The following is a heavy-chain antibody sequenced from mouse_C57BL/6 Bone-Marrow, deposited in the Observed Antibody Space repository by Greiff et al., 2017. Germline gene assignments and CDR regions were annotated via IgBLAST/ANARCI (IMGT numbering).Heavy chain of an antibody. Sequence: VQLQQSGGDLVKPGGSLKLSCAASGFTFSSYGMSWVRQTPDKGLEWVATISSGGSYTYYPDSVKGRFTISRDNAKNTLYLQMSSLKSEDTAMYYCARRWLLPFAYWGQGTLVTVSA. V-gene: IGHV5-6*01. CDR1: GFTFSSYG. CDR2: ISSGGSYT. D-gene: IGHD2-3*01. CDR3: ARRWLLPFAY. J-gene: IGHJ3*01.